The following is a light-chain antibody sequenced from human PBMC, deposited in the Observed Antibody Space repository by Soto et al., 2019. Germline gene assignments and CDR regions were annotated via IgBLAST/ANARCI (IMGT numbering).Light chain of an antibody. J-gene: IGLJ2*01. CDR3: QSYDSSLSVV. V-gene: IGLV1-40*01. Sequence: QSVLTQPPSVSGAPGQRVTISCTGSSSNIGAGYDVHWYQQLPGTAPKVLIYANSHRPSGVPDRFSGSKSGTSASLAITGLQAEDEADYYCQSYDSSLSVVFGGGTKVTVL. CDR1: SSNIGAGYD. CDR2: ANS.